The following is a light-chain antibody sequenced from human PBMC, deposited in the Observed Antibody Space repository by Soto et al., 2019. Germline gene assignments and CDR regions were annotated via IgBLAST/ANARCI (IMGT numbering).Light chain of an antibody. CDR2: DNN. Sequence: QSVLTQPPSVSAAPGQKVTISCSGGSSNIENNYVSWYQQLPGTAPKFLIYDNNNRPSGIPDRFSGSKSGTSATLGITGLQTGDEADYYCGTWDSSLSAYVFGTGTKVTVL. J-gene: IGLJ1*01. CDR3: GTWDSSLSAYV. CDR1: SSNIENNY. V-gene: IGLV1-51*01.